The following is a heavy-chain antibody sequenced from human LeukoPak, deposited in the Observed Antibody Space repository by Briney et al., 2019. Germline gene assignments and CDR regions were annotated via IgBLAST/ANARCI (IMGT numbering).Heavy chain of an antibody. J-gene: IGHJ3*01. CDR2: TNPKSGGP. D-gene: IGHD3-22*01. Sequence: ASVKVSCKASGYTFTGHYMHWVRQAPGQGLEWMGWTNPKSGGPKFAQKFQGRVTMTRDTSISTAYMELSRLRPDDTAVYYCARVYDSSGYDAFDVWGQGTMVTVSS. CDR3: ARVYDSSGYDAFDV. CDR1: GYTFTGHY. V-gene: IGHV1-2*02.